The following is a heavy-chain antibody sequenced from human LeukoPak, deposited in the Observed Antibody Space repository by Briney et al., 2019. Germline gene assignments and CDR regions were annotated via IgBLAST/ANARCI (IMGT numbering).Heavy chain of an antibody. J-gene: IGHJ4*02. CDR1: GDSISSYY. V-gene: IGHV4-59*08. D-gene: IGHD3-10*01. CDR3: TRHLYGLGSRY. Sequence: SETLSLTCSVSGDSISSYYWSWIRQPPGKGLEWIGYIYSSGSTKYNPSLKSRVTISIDTSRNQFSLTVHSVTAADTAMYYCTRHLYGLGSRYWGQGALVTVSS. CDR2: IYSSGST.